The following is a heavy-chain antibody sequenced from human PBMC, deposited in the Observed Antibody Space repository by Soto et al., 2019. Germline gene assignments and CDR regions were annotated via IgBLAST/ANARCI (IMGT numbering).Heavy chain of an antibody. V-gene: IGHV3-48*01. CDR2: IMPGSSHI. D-gene: IGHD1-26*01. Sequence: PVGSLRLSCAASGFTFSIYSINCLRQAPGKGLEWVSYIMPGSSHIFYADSVKGRFTISRDNDKNSLYLQMNSLRAEETAVYYCEIENVGATYVHVFDIWGQGTMVTGSS. J-gene: IGHJ3*02. CDR1: GFTFSIYS. CDR3: EIENVGATYVHVFDI.